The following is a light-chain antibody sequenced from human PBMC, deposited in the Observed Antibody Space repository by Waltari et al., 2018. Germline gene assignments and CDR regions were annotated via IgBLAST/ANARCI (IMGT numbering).Light chain of an antibody. V-gene: IGKV3-11*01. CDR3: QQRYKWPLT. CDR2: DSS. Sequence: SCRASQSVSTYLAWYQQRPGQPPRLLIDDSSSRATGIPARFSGSGSETDFTLTISSLEPEDFAVYYCQQRYKWPLTFGGGSKVEI. CDR1: QSVSTY. J-gene: IGKJ4*01.